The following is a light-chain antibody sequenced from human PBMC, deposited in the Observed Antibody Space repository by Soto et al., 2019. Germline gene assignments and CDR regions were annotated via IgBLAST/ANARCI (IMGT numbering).Light chain of an antibody. Sequence: EIVLTQSPATLSLSPGERATLSCGASQSVSSTYLAWYQQKPGLAPRLLIYDASSRATGIPDRFSGSGSGTDFTLTISRLEPEDFAVYDCQHYGSSPFTFGRGPKLEIK. CDR3: QHYGSSPFT. V-gene: IGKV3D-20*01. CDR2: DAS. J-gene: IGKJ2*01. CDR1: QSVSSTY.